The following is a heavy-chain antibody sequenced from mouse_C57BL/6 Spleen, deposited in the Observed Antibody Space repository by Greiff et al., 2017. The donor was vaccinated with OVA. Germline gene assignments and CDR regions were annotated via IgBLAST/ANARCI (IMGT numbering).Heavy chain of an antibody. Sequence: VQLQQSGAELMKPGASVKLSCKATGYTFTGYWIEWVKQRPGHGLEWIGEILPGSGSTNYNEKFKGKATFTADTSSNTTYMQLSSLTTGDSAIYYCAFQTAQGTRFAYWGQGTLVTVSA. J-gene: IGHJ3*01. D-gene: IGHD3-2*02. CDR1: GYTFTGYW. CDR2: ILPGSGST. V-gene: IGHV1-9*01. CDR3: AFQTAQGTRFAY.